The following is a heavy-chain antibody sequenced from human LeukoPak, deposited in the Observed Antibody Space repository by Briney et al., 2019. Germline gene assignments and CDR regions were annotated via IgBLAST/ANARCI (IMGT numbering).Heavy chain of an antibody. D-gene: IGHD6-13*01. V-gene: IGHV1-18*01. CDR3: ARDRHIAAAVYYYYMDV. Sequence: ASMKVSCKPSGYTFTSYIISWVRQAPGQGLEWMGWINAYNGNTDYAQRVQGRVTMTTDTSTSTAYMELRSLRSDDTAVYYCARDRHIAAAVYYYYMDVWGKGTPVTVSS. CDR1: GYTFTSYI. CDR2: INAYNGNT. J-gene: IGHJ6*03.